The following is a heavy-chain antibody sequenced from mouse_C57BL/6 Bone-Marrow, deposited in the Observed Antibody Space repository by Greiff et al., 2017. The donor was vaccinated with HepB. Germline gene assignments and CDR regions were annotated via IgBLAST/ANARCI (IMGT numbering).Heavy chain of an antibody. D-gene: IGHD1-1*01. Sequence: EVQGVESGGGLVKPGGSLKLSCAASGFTFSDYGMHWVRQAPEKGLEWVAYISSGSSTIYYADTVKGRFTISRDNAKNTLFLQMTSLRSADTAMYYCARQFITTGYYFDYWGQGTTLTVSS. CDR1: GFTFSDYG. V-gene: IGHV5-17*01. CDR2: ISSGSSTI. CDR3: ARQFITTGYYFDY. J-gene: IGHJ2*01.